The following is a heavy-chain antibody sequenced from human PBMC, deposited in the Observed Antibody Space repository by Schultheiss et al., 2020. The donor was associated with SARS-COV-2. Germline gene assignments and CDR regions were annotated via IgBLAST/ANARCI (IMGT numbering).Heavy chain of an antibody. V-gene: IGHV3-30*18. D-gene: IGHD4-17*01. CDR1: GFTFSSYG. CDR2: ISYDGSNK. J-gene: IGHJ4*02. Sequence: GGSLRLSCAASGFTFSSYGMHWVRQAPGKGLEWVAVISYDGSNKYYADSVKGRFTISRDNSKNTVYLQMNSLRAEDTAVYYCAKRQTYYGAALDYWGQGTLVTVSS. CDR3: AKRQTYYGAALDY.